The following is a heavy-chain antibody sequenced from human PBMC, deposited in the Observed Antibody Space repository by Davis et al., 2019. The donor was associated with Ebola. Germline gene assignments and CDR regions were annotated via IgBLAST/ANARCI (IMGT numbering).Heavy chain of an antibody. CDR2: ISSGGGAP. V-gene: IGHV3-23*01. D-gene: IGHD1-26*01. CDR1: GFTFSTYA. J-gene: IGHJ4*02. CDR3: ARGGSGSYGELDY. Sequence: PGGSLRLSCAASGFTFSTYAMGWVRQAPGKGLEWVSDISSGGGAPYYADSVKGRFTISRDNSKNTLYLQMNSLRAEDTAVYYCARGGSGSYGELDYWGQGTLVTVSS.